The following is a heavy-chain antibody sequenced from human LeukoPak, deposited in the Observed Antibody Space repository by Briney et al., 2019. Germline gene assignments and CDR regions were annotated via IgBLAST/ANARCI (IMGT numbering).Heavy chain of an antibody. CDR3: ARFPRGPDFFDY. CDR1: GFTFSSYG. J-gene: IGHJ4*02. V-gene: IGHV3-30*02. CDR2: IRYDGSNK. D-gene: IGHD3-10*01. Sequence: GGSLRLSCAASGFTFSSYGMHWVRQAPGKGLEWVAFIRYDGSNKYYADSVKGRFTISRDNSKNTLYLQMNSLRAEDTAVYYCARFPRGPDFFDYWGQGTLVTVSS.